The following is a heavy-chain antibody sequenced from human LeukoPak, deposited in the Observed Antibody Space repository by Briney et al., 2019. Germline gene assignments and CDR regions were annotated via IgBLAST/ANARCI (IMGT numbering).Heavy chain of an antibody. CDR3: ARVSRYCSSTSCYRGFDY. Sequence: ASVKVSCKASGYTFTSYYMHWVRQAPGQGLEWMGWINPNSGGTNYAQKFQGRVTMTRDTSISTAYMELSRLRSDDTAVYYCARVSRYCSSTSCYRGFDYWGQGTLVTVSS. CDR1: GYTFTSYY. J-gene: IGHJ4*02. CDR2: INPNSGGT. D-gene: IGHD2-2*02. V-gene: IGHV1-2*02.